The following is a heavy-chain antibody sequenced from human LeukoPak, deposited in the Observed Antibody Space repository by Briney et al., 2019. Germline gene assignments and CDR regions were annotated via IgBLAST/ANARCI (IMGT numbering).Heavy chain of an antibody. CDR3: ARGDAFSGDH. Sequence: GVSLRLSCAVSGFTFSNFWMSWVRQAPGRGLEWVANIHPEGNEKYHVESVKGRFTISRDNAKNSLFLQMNGLRVEDTAVYYCARGDAFSGDHWGQGTLVTVSS. J-gene: IGHJ4*02. CDR1: GFTFSNFW. V-gene: IGHV3-7*04. CDR2: IHPEGNEK.